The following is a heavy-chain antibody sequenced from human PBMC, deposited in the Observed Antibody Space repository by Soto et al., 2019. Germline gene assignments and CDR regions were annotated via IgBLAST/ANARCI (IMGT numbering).Heavy chain of an antibody. CDR3: ATMGTPVTGLYYFDY. CDR1: GGSISSGNYY. CDR2: ISYSGTT. D-gene: IGHD4-17*01. Sequence: QVQLQESGPGLVKPSQTLSLTCTVSGGSISSGNYYWSWIRQPPGKGLEWIGFISYSGTTHYSASLRSRVSVPXXXSXXQFSLDLSSVTAADTAVYYCATMGTPVTGLYYFDYWGQGTLVTVSS. V-gene: IGHV4-30-4*01. J-gene: IGHJ4*02.